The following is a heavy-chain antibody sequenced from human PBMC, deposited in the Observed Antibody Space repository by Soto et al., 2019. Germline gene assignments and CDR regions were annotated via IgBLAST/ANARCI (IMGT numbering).Heavy chain of an antibody. D-gene: IGHD3-22*01. Sequence: GGSLRLSCAASGFTFSSYAMSWVRQAPGKGLEWVSAISGSGGSTYYADSVKGRFTISRDNSKNTLYLQMNSLGAEDTAVYYCAKPPYYYDSSGWEYFQHWGQGTLVTVSS. CDR2: ISGSGGST. CDR3: AKPPYYYDSSGWEYFQH. CDR1: GFTFSSYA. V-gene: IGHV3-23*01. J-gene: IGHJ1*01.